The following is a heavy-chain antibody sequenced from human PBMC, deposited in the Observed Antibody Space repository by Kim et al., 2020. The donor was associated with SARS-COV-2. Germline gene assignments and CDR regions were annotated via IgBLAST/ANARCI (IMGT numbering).Heavy chain of an antibody. V-gene: IGHV3-7*01. D-gene: IGHD3-3*01. CDR1: GFTFSTYW. CDR3: TRDLEY. CDR2: IKQDGTEK. J-gene: IGHJ4*02. Sequence: GGSLRLSCAASGFTFSTYWMTWVRQAPGKGLEWVANIKQDGTEKYYVDSVKGRFTISRDNAKNSLYLQMNSRRAEDTAVYYCTRDLEYWGQGTLVTVSS.